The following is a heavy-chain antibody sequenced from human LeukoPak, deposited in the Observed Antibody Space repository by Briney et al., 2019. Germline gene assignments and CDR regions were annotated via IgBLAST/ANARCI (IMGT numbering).Heavy chain of an antibody. Sequence: ASVKVSCKASGYTLTDNHLYWVRQAPRQGLEWMGWIDPNSGGTNFAQKFQGRLTMTRDTSISTAYMELSRLTSDDTTVYYCARELGLNAFDVWGQGTMVTVSS. J-gene: IGHJ3*01. D-gene: IGHD7-27*01. CDR2: IDPNSGGT. V-gene: IGHV1-2*02. CDR1: GYTLTDNH. CDR3: ARELGLNAFDV.